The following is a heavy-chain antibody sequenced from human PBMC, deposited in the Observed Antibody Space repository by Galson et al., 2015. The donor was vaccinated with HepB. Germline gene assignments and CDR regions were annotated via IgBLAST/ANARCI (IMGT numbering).Heavy chain of an antibody. J-gene: IGHJ3*02. CDR3: AIAYEMDTLFLGYDAFDI. CDR1: GFTFSRYG. D-gene: IGHD5-24*01. Sequence: SLRLSCAVSGFTFSRYGMSWVRQAPGKGLEWVSGTSGSGGSTYYADSVKGRFTISRAKSKNTLYLQMNSLRADDTAVYYCAIAYEMDTLFLGYDAFDIRGQGTMVTVSS. V-gene: IGHV3-23*01. CDR2: TSGSGGST.